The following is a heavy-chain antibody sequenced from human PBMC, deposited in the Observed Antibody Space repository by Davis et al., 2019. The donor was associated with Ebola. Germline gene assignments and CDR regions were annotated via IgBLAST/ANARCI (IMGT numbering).Heavy chain of an antibody. V-gene: IGHV1-18*01. CDR2: ISAYNGNT. Sequence: AASVKVSCKASGYTFTSYGISWVRQAPGQGLEWMGWISAYNGNTNYAQKLQGRVTMTTDTSTSTAYMELRSLRSEDTAVYYCATALRITMVQGVRYYYGMDVWGQGTTVTVSS. CDR1: GYTFTSYG. J-gene: IGHJ6*02. CDR3: ATALRITMVQGVRYYYGMDV. D-gene: IGHD3-10*01.